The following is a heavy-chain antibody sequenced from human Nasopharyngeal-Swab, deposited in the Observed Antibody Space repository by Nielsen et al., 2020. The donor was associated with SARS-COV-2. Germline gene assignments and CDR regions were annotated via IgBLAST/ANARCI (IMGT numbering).Heavy chain of an antibody. D-gene: IGHD3-22*01. CDR2: IYYSGST. CDR3: ARETTPYDSSGFDAFDI. Sequence: WIRQPPGKGLEWIGYIYYSGSTYYNPSLKSRVTISVDTSKNQFSLKLSPVTAADTAVYYCARETTPYDSSGFDAFDIWGQGTMVTVSS. V-gene: IGHV4-31*02. J-gene: IGHJ3*02.